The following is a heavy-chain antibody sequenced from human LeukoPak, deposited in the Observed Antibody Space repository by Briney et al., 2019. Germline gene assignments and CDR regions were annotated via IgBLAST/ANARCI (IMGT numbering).Heavy chain of an antibody. CDR2: IKSKTDGGTT. CDR3: TTDRPWGYDILTGYNNDAFDI. J-gene: IGHJ3*02. CDR1: GFTFSNAW. D-gene: IGHD3-9*01. V-gene: IGHV3-15*01. Sequence: PGGSLRLSCAASGFTFSNAWMSWVRQAPGKGLEWVGRIKSKTDGGTTDYAAPVKGRFTISRDDSKNTLYLQMNSLKTEDTAVYNCTTDRPWGYDILTGYNNDAFDIWGQGTMVTVSS.